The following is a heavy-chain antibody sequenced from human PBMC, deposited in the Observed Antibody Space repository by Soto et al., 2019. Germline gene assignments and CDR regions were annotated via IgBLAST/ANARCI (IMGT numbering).Heavy chain of an antibody. V-gene: IGHV4-39*01. Sequence: QLQLQESGPGLVKPSETLSLTCTVSGGSISSSSYYWGWIRQPPGKGLERIGSISYRGSTYYNPYIKSRVTISVDTSKNQFPLQLSSVTAADTAVYYCARHLDDFWSGYATGYYYGMDVWGQGTTVTVSS. CDR2: ISYRGST. CDR1: GGSISSSSYY. J-gene: IGHJ6*02. D-gene: IGHD3-3*01. CDR3: ARHLDDFWSGYATGYYYGMDV.